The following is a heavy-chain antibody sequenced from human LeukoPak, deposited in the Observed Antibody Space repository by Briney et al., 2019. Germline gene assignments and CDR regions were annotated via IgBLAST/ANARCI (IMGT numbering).Heavy chain of an antibody. CDR2: ISDTGTT. D-gene: IGHD1-7*01. Sequence: SETLSLTCTVSGGSINSRNNYWVWIRQPPGKGLEWIAIISDTGTTYYSPSLKSRLTISVDTSKNQFSLTLSSVTAADTAVYYCARRNYPYYFDYWGQGTMVTVSS. V-gene: IGHV4-39*01. J-gene: IGHJ4*03. CDR1: GGSINSRNNY. CDR3: ARRNYPYYFDY.